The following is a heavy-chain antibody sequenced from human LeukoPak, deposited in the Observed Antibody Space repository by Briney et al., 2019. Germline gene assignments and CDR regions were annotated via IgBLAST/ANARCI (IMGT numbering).Heavy chain of an antibody. CDR3: AGNSASSYGNQPS. J-gene: IGHJ4*02. Sequence: SETLSLTCTVSGGSISSGDYYWSWIRQPPGKGLEWIGYIYYSGSTYYNPSLKSRVTISVDMSKNQFSLKLSFVTAADTAVYYCAGNSASSYGNQPSWGQGTLVTVSS. CDR1: GGSISSGDYY. D-gene: IGHD3-10*01. V-gene: IGHV4-30-4*01. CDR2: IYYSGST.